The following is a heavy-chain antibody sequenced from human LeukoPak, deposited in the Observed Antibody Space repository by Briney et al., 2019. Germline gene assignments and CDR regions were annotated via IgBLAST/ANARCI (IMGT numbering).Heavy chain of an antibody. CDR3: ARDQGRWLQFATFDY. D-gene: IGHD5-24*01. CDR1: GFTVSSNY. Sequence: GGSLRLSCAASGFTVSSNYMCWVRQAPGKGLEWVSVIYSGGSTYYADSVKGRFTISRDNSKNTLYLQMNSLRAEDAAVYYCARDQGRWLQFATFDYWGQGTLVTVSS. CDR2: IYSGGST. J-gene: IGHJ4*02. V-gene: IGHV3-53*01.